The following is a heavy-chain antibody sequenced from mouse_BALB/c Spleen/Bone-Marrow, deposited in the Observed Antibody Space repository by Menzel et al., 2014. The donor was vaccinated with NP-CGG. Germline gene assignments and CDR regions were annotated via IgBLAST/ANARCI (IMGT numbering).Heavy chain of an antibody. D-gene: IGHD2-3*01. Sequence: EVKLMESGGGPVQPGGSLKLSCAASGFDFSGFWMGWVRQAPGKGLEWIGEINPDSSTINYTPSLKDRFIISRDNAKNTLYLQMGKVRSEDTALYYCARLGYYGGFAYWGQGTLVTVSA. CDR2: INPDSSTI. CDR1: GFDFSGFW. J-gene: IGHJ3*01. V-gene: IGHV4-1*02. CDR3: ARLGYYGGFAY.